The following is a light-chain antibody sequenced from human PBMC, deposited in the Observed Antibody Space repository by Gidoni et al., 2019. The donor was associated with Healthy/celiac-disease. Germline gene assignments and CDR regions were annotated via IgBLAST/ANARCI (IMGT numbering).Light chain of an antibody. CDR2: GAS. CDR3: QQYNTWPA. J-gene: IGKJ4*01. Sequence: EIVMTQSPATLSVSPGERATLSCRASQSVSSNLAWYQQKPGQAPRLLIYGASNRATGIPARFSGSGSGTEFTLTISSLQSEDFAVYYCQQYNTWPAFGGGTKVEIK. V-gene: IGKV3-15*01. CDR1: QSVSSN.